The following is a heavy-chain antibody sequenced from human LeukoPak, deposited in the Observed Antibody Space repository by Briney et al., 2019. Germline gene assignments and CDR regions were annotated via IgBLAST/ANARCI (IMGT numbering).Heavy chain of an antibody. CDR3: ARVEYYDSSLGAFDI. Sequence: SETLSLTCAVSGGSFSSSRWWCGVRAPPGKGLGGIGEIYHSGSTNYNPSLKSRVTISVDKSKNQFSLKLSSVTAADTAVYYCARVEYYDSSLGAFDIWGQGTMVTVSS. CDR1: GGSFSSSRW. D-gene: IGHD3-22*01. V-gene: IGHV4-4*02. CDR2: IYHSGST. J-gene: IGHJ3*02.